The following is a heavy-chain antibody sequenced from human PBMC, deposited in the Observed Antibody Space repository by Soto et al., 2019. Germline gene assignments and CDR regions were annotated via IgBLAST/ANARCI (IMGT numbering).Heavy chain of an antibody. D-gene: IGHD5-12*01. CDR1: GGSISSGDYY. Sequence: QVQLQESGPGLVKPSQTLSLTCTVSGGSISSGDYYWSWIRQPPGKGLEWIGYIYYSGSTYYNPSLKSRVTISVDTSKNQFSLKLSSVTAADTAVYYCAREFPIVATDYYGMDVWGQGTTVTVSS. V-gene: IGHV4-30-4*01. CDR3: AREFPIVATDYYGMDV. CDR2: IYYSGST. J-gene: IGHJ6*02.